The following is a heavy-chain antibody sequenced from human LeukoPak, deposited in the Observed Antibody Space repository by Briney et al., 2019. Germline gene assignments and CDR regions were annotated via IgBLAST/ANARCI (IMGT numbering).Heavy chain of an antibody. CDR2: IKPDGTTK. CDR1: GFTFRNYA. Sequence: GGSLRPSCAASGFTFRNYAMYWVRQAPGKGLEWVANIKPDGTTKFYVDSVKGRFTISRDNALNSLYLQMNSLRAEDTAIYYCARSIPYGTTWYGRSDYWGQGTLVTVSS. V-gene: IGHV3-7*03. CDR3: ARSIPYGTTWYGRSDY. D-gene: IGHD6-13*01. J-gene: IGHJ4*02.